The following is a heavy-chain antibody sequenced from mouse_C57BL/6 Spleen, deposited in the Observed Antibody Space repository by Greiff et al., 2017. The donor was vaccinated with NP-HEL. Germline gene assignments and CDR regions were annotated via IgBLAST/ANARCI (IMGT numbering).Heavy chain of an antibody. CDR1: GFSLTSYG. V-gene: IGHV2-2*01. Sequence: VMLVESGPGLVQPSQSLSITCTVSGFSLTSYGVHWVRQSPGKGLEWLGVIWSGGSTDYNAAFISRLSISKDNSKSQVFVKMNSLKADDTAICYCARNTREAFDYWGQGTTLTVSS. CDR3: ARNTREAFDY. D-gene: IGHD3-2*02. CDR2: IWSGGST. J-gene: IGHJ2*01.